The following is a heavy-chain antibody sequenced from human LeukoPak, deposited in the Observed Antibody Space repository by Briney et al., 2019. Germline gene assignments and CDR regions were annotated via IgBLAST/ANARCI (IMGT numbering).Heavy chain of an antibody. V-gene: IGHV3-23*01. D-gene: IGHD6-19*01. CDR2: ISGSGGST. CDR1: GFTFSSYA. Sequence: GGSLRLSCAASGFTFSSYAMSWVRQAPGKGLEWVSAISGSGGSTYYADSVKGRFTISRENSKNTLYLQMNSLRAEDTAVYYCAKEPATVRGWLVDPYYFDYWGQGTLVTVSS. J-gene: IGHJ4*02. CDR3: AKEPATVRGWLVDPYYFDY.